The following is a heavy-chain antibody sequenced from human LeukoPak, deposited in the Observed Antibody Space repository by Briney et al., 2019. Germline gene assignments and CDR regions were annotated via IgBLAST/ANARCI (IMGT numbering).Heavy chain of an antibody. D-gene: IGHD6-19*01. CDR1: GFTFSSYD. CDR2: ISGSGGST. CDR3: AKDGYSSGWYGFNWFDP. J-gene: IGHJ5*02. V-gene: IGHV3-23*01. Sequence: GGSLRLSCAASGFTFSSYDMSWVRQAPGKGLEWVTAISGSGGSTYYADSVKGQFTISRDNSKNTLYLQMNSLRAEDTAVYYCAKDGYSSGWYGFNWFDPWGQGTLVTVSS.